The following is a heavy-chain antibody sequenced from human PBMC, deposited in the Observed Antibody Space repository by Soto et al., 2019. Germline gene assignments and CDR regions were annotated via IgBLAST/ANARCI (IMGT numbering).Heavy chain of an antibody. V-gene: IGHV3-30*18. Sequence: GGSLRLSCAASGFTFSSYGMHWVRQAPGKGLEWVAVISYDGSNKYYADSVKGRFTISRDNSKNTLYLQMNSLRAEDTAVYYCAKVQFDTAMAYYYYGMDVWGQGTTVTVSS. CDR2: ISYDGSNK. D-gene: IGHD5-18*01. CDR3: AKVQFDTAMAYYYYGMDV. J-gene: IGHJ6*02. CDR1: GFTFSSYG.